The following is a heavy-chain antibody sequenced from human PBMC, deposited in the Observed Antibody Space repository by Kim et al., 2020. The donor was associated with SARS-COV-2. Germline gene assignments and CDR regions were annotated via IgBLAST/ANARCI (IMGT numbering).Heavy chain of an antibody. J-gene: IGHJ4*02. Sequence: ASVKVSCKASGYTFTNYAMNWVRQAPGQGLEWMGWLNTNTGNPTYAQAFRGRFVFSLDTSVSTAYLQISSLKTEDTAVYYCERGGRSTHQWAADYCGQG. D-gene: IGHD2-8*01. CDR1: GYTFTNYA. CDR2: LNTNTGNP. V-gene: IGHV7-4-1*02. CDR3: ERGGRSTHQWAADY.